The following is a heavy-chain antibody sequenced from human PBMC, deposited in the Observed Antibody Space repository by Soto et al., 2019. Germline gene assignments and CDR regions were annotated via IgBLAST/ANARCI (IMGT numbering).Heavy chain of an antibody. V-gene: IGHV3-23*01. CDR2: VSVSGGSTYST. Sequence: SGGSLRLSCAASGFIFSSYAMSWVRQAPGKGLEWVASVSVSGGSTYSTYYADSVRGRPTISRDDSRNTMYLQMSSLRAEDTAIYYCAKNYYFDSWGQGTLVTVSS. CDR3: AKNYYFDS. J-gene: IGHJ4*02. CDR1: GFIFSSYA.